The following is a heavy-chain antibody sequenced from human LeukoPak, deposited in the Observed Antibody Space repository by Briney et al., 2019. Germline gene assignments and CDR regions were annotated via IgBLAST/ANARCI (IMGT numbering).Heavy chain of an antibody. V-gene: IGHV3-21*01. CDR2: ISSSSSYI. J-gene: IGHJ5*02. CDR3: AREPSVAGTNWFDP. D-gene: IGHD6-19*01. Sequence: PGGSLRLSCAASAFTFSSYSMNWVRQAPGKGLEWVSSISSSSSYIYYADSVKGRFTISRDNAKNSLYLQMNSLRAEDTAVYYCAREPSVAGTNWFDPWGQGTLVTVSS. CDR1: AFTFSSYS.